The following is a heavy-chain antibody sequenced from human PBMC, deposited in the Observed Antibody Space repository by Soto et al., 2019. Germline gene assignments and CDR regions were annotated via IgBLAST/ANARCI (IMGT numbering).Heavy chain of an antibody. J-gene: IGHJ4*02. Sequence: PSETLSLTCTVSGGSISSYYWSWIRQPPGKGLEWIGYIYYSGKTYYNPSLKSRVTISVDTSKNQFSLKLTSVTAADTAVYYCARRVDYVWGSYRYSPYFDYWGQGTLVTVSS. CDR3: ARRVDYVWGSYRYSPYFDY. D-gene: IGHD3-16*02. CDR2: IYYSGKT. V-gene: IGHV4-59*01. CDR1: GGSISSYY.